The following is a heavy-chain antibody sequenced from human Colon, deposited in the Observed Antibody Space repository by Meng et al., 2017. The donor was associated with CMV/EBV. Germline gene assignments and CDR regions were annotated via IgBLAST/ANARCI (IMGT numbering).Heavy chain of an antibody. CDR3: ANPVAVPAGSSEGQYFQH. Sequence: GGPLRLSCAASGFTFSSSAMSWVRQAPGKGLEWVTFIRYDGSNKYYADSVKGRFTISRDNSKNTLYLQMNSLRAEDTAVYYCANPVAVPAGSSEGQYFQHWGQGTLVTVSS. J-gene: IGHJ1*01. CDR1: GFTFSSSA. CDR2: IRYDGSNK. V-gene: IGHV3-30*02. D-gene: IGHD2-2*01.